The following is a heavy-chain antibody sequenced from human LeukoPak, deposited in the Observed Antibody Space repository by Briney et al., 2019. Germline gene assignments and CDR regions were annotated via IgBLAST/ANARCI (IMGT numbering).Heavy chain of an antibody. D-gene: IGHD3-16*02. CDR3: AKDLSDYVWGSYRYTQPPDY. V-gene: IGHV3-23*01. CDR2: ISGSGGST. CDR1: GFTFSSYA. J-gene: IGHJ4*02. Sequence: PGGSLRLSCAASGFTFSSYAMSWVRQAPGKGLEWVSAISGSGGSTYYADSVKGRFTISRDNSKNTLYLQMNSLRAEDTAVYYCAKDLSDYVWGSYRYTQPPDYWGQGTLVTVSS.